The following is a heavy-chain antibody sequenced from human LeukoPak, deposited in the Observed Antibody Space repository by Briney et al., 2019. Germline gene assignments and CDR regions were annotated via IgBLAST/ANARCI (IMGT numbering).Heavy chain of an antibody. D-gene: IGHD1-26*01. Sequence: PGGSLRLSCAASGFTFSSYAMHWVRQAPGKGLEWVAVISYDGSNKYYADSVKGRFTISRDNSKNTLYLQMNSLRAEDTAVYYCARDGSLVGATSLYYWSQGTLVTVSS. CDR1: GFTFSSYA. V-gene: IGHV3-30*04. CDR3: ARDGSLVGATSLYY. CDR2: ISYDGSNK. J-gene: IGHJ4*02.